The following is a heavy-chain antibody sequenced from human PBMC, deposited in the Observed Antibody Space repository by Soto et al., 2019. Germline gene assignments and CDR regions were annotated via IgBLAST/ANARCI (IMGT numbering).Heavy chain of an antibody. CDR3: ARANRLSIAAGWLPEGTGYYSSYAMDV. CDR2: TYYRSKCDN. CDR1: GDSVSSNSAA. D-gene: IGHD6-6*01. J-gene: IGHJ6*02. Sequence: SETLSRTCAISGDSVSSNSAAWNWIRQSPSRGLEWLGRTYYRSKCDNDYAVSVKSRITINPDTSKNQFSLQLNSVTPEDTAVYYCARANRLSIAAGWLPEGTGYYSSYAMDVWGQAPTLTLSS. V-gene: IGHV6-1*01.